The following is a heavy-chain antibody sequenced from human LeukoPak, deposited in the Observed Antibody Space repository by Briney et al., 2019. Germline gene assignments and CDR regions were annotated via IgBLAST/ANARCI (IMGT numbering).Heavy chain of an antibody. V-gene: IGHV4-59*01. CDR1: GGSISSYY. D-gene: IGHD1-26*01. Sequence: PSETLSLTCTVSGGSISSYYWSWIRQPPGKGLEWIWYIYYSGSTNYNPSLTSRVTISVDTSKNQFSLKLSSVTAADTAVYYCARDKSWPNIVGATGDAFDIWGQGTMVTVSS. CDR2: IYYSGST. CDR3: ARDKSWPNIVGATGDAFDI. J-gene: IGHJ3*02.